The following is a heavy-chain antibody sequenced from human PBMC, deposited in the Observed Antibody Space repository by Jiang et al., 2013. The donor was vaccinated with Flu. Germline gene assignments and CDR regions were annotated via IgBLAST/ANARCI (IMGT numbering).Heavy chain of an antibody. CDR2: ISGDSKYI. D-gene: IGHD3-10*01. J-gene: IGHJ6*02. CDR3: TRGRIGDDYYGMDV. V-gene: IGHV3-21*01. Sequence: QLLESGGGLVKPGGSLRLSCEASGFSFSSYSTYWIRQAPGKGLEWVSSISGDSKYIFYADSVKGRFTISRDNAKESLYLQMNSLRAEDTAVYYCTRGRIGDDYYGMDVWGQGTTVIVSS. CDR1: GFSFSSYS.